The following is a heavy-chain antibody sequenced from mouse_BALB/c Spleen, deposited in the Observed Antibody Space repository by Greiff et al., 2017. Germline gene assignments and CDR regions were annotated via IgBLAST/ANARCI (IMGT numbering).Heavy chain of an antibody. V-gene: IGHV1S34*01. CDR3: AHGNFPLFAY. J-gene: IGHJ3*01. D-gene: IGHD2-1*01. Sequence: LVKTGASVKISCKASGYSFTGYYMHWVKQSHGKSLEWIGYISCYNGATSYNQKFKGKATFTVDTSSSTAYMQFNSLTSEDSAVYYSAHGNFPLFAYWGQGTLVTVSA. CDR2: ISCYNGAT. CDR1: GYSFTGYY.